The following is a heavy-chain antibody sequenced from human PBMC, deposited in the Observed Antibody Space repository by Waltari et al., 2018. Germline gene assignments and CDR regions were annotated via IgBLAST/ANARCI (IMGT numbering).Heavy chain of an antibody. D-gene: IGHD3-10*01. V-gene: IGHV3-23*03. CDR3: AKGGELLGY. J-gene: IGHJ4*02. CDR2: IYSGGSST. Sequence: EVQLLESGGGLVQPGGSLRLSCAASGFTFSSYAMSWVRQAPGKGLEWVSVIYSGGSSTYYADSVKGRFTISRDNSKNTLYLQMNSRRAEDTAVYYCAKGGELLGYWGQGTLVTVSS. CDR1: GFTFSSYA.